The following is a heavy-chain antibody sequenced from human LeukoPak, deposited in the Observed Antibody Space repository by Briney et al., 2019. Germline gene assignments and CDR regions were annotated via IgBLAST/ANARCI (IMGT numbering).Heavy chain of an antibody. CDR1: GFTFSSYA. V-gene: IGHV3-23*01. CDR2: ISGSGGST. Sequence: PGGSLRFSCAASGFTFSSYAMSWVRQAPGKGLEWVSAISGSGGSTYYADSVKGRLTIYRDNSKNTLYLQMNSLRAEDTAVYYCAKDRVRGVFDYWGQGTLVTVSS. D-gene: IGHD3-10*01. CDR3: AKDRVRGVFDY. J-gene: IGHJ4*02.